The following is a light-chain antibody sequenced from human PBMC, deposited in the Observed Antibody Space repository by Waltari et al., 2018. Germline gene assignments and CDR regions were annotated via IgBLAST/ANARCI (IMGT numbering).Light chain of an antibody. Sequence: IVLTQSPDSLAVSLGEGATINCKSSQSPLYSPNNKNYLAWYQQKPGQPPKMLIYWASTRDSGVPDRFTGSGSGTDFTLTITSLQADDVAVYYCHQYYDMPITFGHGTKVHIK. CDR2: WAS. V-gene: IGKV4-1*01. CDR3: HQYYDMPIT. CDR1: QSPLYSPNNKNY. J-gene: IGKJ3*01.